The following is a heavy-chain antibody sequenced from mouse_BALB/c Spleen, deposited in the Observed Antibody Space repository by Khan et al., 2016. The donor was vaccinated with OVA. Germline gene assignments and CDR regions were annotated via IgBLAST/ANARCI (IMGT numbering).Heavy chain of an antibody. J-gene: IGHJ3*01. CDR1: GFTFSTYG. D-gene: IGHD1-1*01. Sequence: EVQLQESGGDLVKPEGSLKLSCAASGFTFSTYGMSWVRQTPDKRLEWVATISSGGSYTYYPDSVQGRFTISRDNAKNTLYLQMSSLKSEDTAMFYCARLAYYYDSEGFAYWGQGLWSLSLQ. V-gene: IGHV5-6*01. CDR3: ARLAYYYDSEGFAY. CDR2: ISSGGSYT.